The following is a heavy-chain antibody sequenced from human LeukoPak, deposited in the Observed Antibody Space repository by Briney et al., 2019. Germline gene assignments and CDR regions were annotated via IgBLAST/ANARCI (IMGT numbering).Heavy chain of an antibody. D-gene: IGHD2-15*01. CDR3: ARVDGSCSGGSCPNGNWFDP. CDR1: GYTFTGYY. V-gene: IGHV1-2*02. J-gene: IGHJ5*02. CDR2: INPNSGGT. Sequence: ASVKVSCKASGYTFTGYYMHWVRQAPGQGLEWMGWINPNSGGTNYAQKFQGRVTMTRDTSISTAYMELSRLRSDDTAVYYCARVDGSCSGGSCPNGNWFDPWGQGTLVTVSS.